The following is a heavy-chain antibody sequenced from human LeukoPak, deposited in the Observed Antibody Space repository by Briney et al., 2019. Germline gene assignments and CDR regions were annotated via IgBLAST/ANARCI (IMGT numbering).Heavy chain of an antibody. CDR1: GFTFSSYA. CDR3: AKVMGALMIVLGMDV. J-gene: IGHJ6*04. Sequence: GGSLRLSCAASGFTFSSYAMSWVRHAPGNGLEWVSAISGSGGTTYYADSVKGRFTISRDKSKNTLYLQMNSLRAEDTAVYYCAKVMGALMIVLGMDVWGEGTTVTVSA. V-gene: IGHV3-23*01. CDR2: ISGSGGTT. D-gene: IGHD3-22*01.